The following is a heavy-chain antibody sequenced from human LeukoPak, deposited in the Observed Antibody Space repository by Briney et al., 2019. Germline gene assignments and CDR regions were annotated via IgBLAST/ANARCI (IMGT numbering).Heavy chain of an antibody. CDR3: ARQSGGPQML. CDR1: GFTFSSYG. CDR2: ISYDGSNK. Sequence: HPGRSLRLSCAASGFTFSSYGMHWVRQAPGKGLEWVAVISYDGSNKYYADSVKGRFTISRDNSKNTLYLQMNSLRAEDTAVYYCARQSGGPQMLWGQGTLVTVSS. J-gene: IGHJ4*02. D-gene: IGHD2-15*01. V-gene: IGHV3-30*03.